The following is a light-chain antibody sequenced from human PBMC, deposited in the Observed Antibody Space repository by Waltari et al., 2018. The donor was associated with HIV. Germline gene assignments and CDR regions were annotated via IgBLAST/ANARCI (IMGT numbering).Light chain of an antibody. CDR3: GSYTSSSTWV. CDR2: EVS. CDR1: SSYVGSYTR. Sequence: QSALIQPPSVSGSPGQSVTIPCPGTSSYVGSYTRVSWYQQPPGTAPRLMLYEVSNRPSGVPDRCSGSKSGNTASLTISGLQAEDEADYYCGSYTSSSTWVFGGGTKLTVL. V-gene: IGLV2-18*02. J-gene: IGLJ3*02.